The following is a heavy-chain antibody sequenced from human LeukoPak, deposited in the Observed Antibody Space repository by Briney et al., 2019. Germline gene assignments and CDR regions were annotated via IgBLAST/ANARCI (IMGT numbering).Heavy chain of an antibody. V-gene: IGHV3-30-3*01. CDR1: GFTFSSYA. Sequence: PGGSLGLSCAASGFTFSSYAMHWVRQAPGKGLEWVAVISYDGSNKYYADSVKGRSTISRDNSKNTLYLQMNSLRAEDTAVYYCARVPTHYYYGMDVWGQGTTVTVSS. CDR3: ARVPTHYYYGMDV. J-gene: IGHJ6*02. CDR2: ISYDGSNK. D-gene: IGHD4-11*01.